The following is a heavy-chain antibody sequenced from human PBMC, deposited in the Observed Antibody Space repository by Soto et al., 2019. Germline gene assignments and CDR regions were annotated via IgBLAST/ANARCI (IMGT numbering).Heavy chain of an antibody. CDR3: ARAGYSDSSDYYMVRAFDI. D-gene: IGHD3-22*01. Sequence: GGSLRLSCAASGFTFSSDWMHWVRQAPGKGLVWVSRINTDGSGTTYADSVKGRFTISRDNSKNTLYLQMNSLRAEDTAVYYCARAGYSDSSDYYMVRAFDIWGQGTMVTVSS. CDR1: GFTFSSDW. V-gene: IGHV3-74*01. J-gene: IGHJ3*02. CDR2: INTDGSGT.